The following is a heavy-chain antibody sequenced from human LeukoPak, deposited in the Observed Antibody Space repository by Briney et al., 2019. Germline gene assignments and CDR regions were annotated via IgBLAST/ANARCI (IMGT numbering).Heavy chain of an antibody. Sequence: PSETLSLTCTVSGGSISSYYWSWIRQPPGKGLEWIGYIYYSGSTNYNPSLKSRVTISVDTSKNQFSLKLSSVTAADTAVYYCARHKSYGSGSLNLYYFDYWGQGTLVTVSS. CDR1: GGSISSYY. CDR2: IYYSGST. D-gene: IGHD3-10*01. CDR3: ARHKSYGSGSLNLYYFDY. J-gene: IGHJ4*02. V-gene: IGHV4-59*08.